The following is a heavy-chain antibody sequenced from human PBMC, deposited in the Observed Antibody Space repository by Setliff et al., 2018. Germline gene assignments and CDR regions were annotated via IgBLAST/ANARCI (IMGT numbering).Heavy chain of an antibody. J-gene: IGHJ4*02. V-gene: IGHV1-18*01. Sequence: ASVKVSCKTSGYTFTDYGITWVRQAPGQGLEWMGWINNYNTNTNYAQKLQGRVAMTTDTSTSTAYMELRSLRSDDSAVYYCARINFYVSSGHYYAPDYWGQGTLVTVSS. D-gene: IGHD3-22*01. CDR2: INNYNTNT. CDR3: ARINFYVSSGHYYAPDY. CDR1: GYTFTDYG.